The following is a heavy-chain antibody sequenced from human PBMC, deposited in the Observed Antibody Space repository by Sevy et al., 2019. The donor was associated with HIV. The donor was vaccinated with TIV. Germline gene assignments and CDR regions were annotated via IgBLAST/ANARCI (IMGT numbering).Heavy chain of an antibody. CDR3: ARETRSGNDAFDI. J-gene: IGHJ3*02. D-gene: IGHD1-26*01. Sequence: GGSLRLSCAASGFTFSSYAMHWVRQAPGKGLEWVAVISYDGSNKYYADSVKGRFTISRDNSKNTLYLQMNSLRAGDTSVYYCARETRSGNDAFDIWGQGTMVTVSS. CDR1: GFTFSSYA. V-gene: IGHV3-30-3*01. CDR2: ISYDGSNK.